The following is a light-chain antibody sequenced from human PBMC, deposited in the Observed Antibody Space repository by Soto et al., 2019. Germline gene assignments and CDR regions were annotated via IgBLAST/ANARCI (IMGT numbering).Light chain of an antibody. CDR3: QQYNSYPST. V-gene: IGKV1-5*01. J-gene: IGKJ2*01. Sequence: DIQMTQSPSTLSASVGDIVTITCRASQSISSWLAWYQQKPGKDPKLLIYDAPRLESGLPSRFSGSGSGTEFTLTISSLQPDNFATYYCQQYNSYPSTFGQGTKLEIK. CDR1: QSISSW. CDR2: DAP.